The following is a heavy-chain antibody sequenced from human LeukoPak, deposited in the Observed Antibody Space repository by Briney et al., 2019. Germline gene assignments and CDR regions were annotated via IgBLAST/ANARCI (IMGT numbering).Heavy chain of an antibody. V-gene: IGHV1-2*02. Sequence: GASVKVSCEASGYTFTGYYMHWVRQAPGQGLEWMGWVNPNSGGTNYAQKFQGRVTMTRDTSISTAYMELSRLRSDDTAVYYCARGRTVVPAANLDYWGQGTLVTVSS. J-gene: IGHJ4*02. CDR1: GYTFTGYY. CDR3: ARGRTVVPAANLDY. CDR2: VNPNSGGT. D-gene: IGHD2-2*01.